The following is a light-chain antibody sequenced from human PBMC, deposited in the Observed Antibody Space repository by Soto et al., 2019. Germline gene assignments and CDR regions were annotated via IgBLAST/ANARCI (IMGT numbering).Light chain of an antibody. CDR1: QGINNY. CDR2: ATY. V-gene: IGKV1-16*02. Sequence: DIQMTQSPSSLSASVGDRVTITCRASQGINNYVAWFQQKPGRAPKSLIYATYNLQSGVPSKFSASGSGTEFTITISSLQPEDFATYYYQQYDSFPRTFGQGTKVEI. CDR3: QQYDSFPRT. J-gene: IGKJ1*01.